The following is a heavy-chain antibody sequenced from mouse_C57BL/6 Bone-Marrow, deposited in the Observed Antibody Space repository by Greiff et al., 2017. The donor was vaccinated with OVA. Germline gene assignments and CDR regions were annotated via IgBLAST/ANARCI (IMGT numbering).Heavy chain of an antibody. Sequence: QVQLQQSGAELVKPGASVKLSCKASGYTFTSYWLHWVKQRPGHGLAWIGMIHPNSGSTHYNEKFKRKATLTVDKSSSTAYMQLSSLTSEDSAVYYCAIRYFDVWGTGTTVTVSS. J-gene: IGHJ1*03. CDR1: GYTFTSYW. CDR3: AIRYFDV. V-gene: IGHV1-64*01. CDR2: IHPNSGST.